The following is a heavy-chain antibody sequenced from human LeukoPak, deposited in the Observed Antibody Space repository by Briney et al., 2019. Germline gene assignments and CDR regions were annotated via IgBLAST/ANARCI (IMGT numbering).Heavy chain of an antibody. CDR1: GGSISSYY. V-gene: IGHV4-4*07. J-gene: IGHJ5*02. Sequence: SETLSLTCTVSGGSISSYYWSWIRQPAGKGLEWIGRIYTSGSTNYNPSLKSRVTMSVDTSKNQFSLKLSSVTAADTAVYYCAREMNYGDSNWFDPWGQGNLVTVSS. D-gene: IGHD4-17*01. CDR2: IYTSGST. CDR3: AREMNYGDSNWFDP.